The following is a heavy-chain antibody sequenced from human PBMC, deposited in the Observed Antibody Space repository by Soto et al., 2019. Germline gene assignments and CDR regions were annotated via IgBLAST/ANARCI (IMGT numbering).Heavy chain of an antibody. D-gene: IGHD3-16*02. J-gene: IGHJ4*02. CDR1: GGSFSDYY. CDR3: ARERGRDYVWGTYRYFDY. Sequence: PSETLSLTCAVYGGSFSDYYWRWIRQSPGKGLEWIGEINHRGSTNYNPSLKSRVTMSVDTSKNQFSLNLTSVTAADTAVYYCARERGRDYVWGTYRYFDYWGQGTLVTFSS. V-gene: IGHV4-34*01. CDR2: INHRGST.